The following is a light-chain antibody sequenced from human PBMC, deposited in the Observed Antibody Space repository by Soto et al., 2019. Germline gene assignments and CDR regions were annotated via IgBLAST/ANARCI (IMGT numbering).Light chain of an antibody. J-gene: IGKJ1*01. CDR1: QGINNY. CDR3: QXLXY. V-gene: IGKV1-9*01. CDR2: AAS. Sequence: DIQLTQSPSFLSASVGDRVTITCRASQGINNYLAWYQQKPGKAPKLLIYAASTLHLGVPSRFSGSGSGSEXTFXVTXLXXXXXXXXXXQXLXYFGQGTKVEIK.